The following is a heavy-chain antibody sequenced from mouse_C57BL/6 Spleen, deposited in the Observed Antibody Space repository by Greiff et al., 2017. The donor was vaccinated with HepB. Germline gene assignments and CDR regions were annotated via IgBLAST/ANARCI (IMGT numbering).Heavy chain of an antibody. CDR2: IDPSDSYT. CDR3: ARVYGSSRFAY. V-gene: IGHV1-69*01. Sequence: QVQLQQSGAELVMPGASVKLSCKASGYTFTSYWMHWVKQRPGQGLEWIGEIDPSDSYTNYNQKFKGKSTLTVDKSSSTAYMQLSSLTSEDSAVYYWARVYGSSRFAYWGQGTLVTVSA. D-gene: IGHD1-1*01. J-gene: IGHJ3*01. CDR1: GYTFTSYW.